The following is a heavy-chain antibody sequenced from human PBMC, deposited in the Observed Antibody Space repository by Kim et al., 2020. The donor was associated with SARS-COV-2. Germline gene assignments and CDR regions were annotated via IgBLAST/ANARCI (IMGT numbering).Heavy chain of an antibody. V-gene: IGHV1-18*04. J-gene: IGHJ5*02. CDR1: GYTFTSYG. D-gene: IGHD3-16*02. CDR2: ISAYNGNT. CDR3: ARDAPYDYVWGSYRYTGNWFDP. Sequence: ASVKVSCKASGYTFTSYGISGVRQAPGQGLEWMGWISAYNGNTNYAQKLQGRVTMTTDTSTSTAYMELRSLRSDDTAVYYCARDAPYDYVWGSYRYTGNWFDPWGQGTLVTVSS.